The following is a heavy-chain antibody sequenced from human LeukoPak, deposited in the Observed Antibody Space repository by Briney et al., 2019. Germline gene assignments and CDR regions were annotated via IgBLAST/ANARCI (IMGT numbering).Heavy chain of an antibody. J-gene: IGHJ6*03. Sequence: GASVTVSCKASAYTFTGYYMDWVRHAPGQGLEWMGWINPNSGGTNYAQKFQGRVTMTRHTSISTAYMELSRPRSDDTAVYYCARGVDYYYYIYIWGKGNTVTVSS. CDR1: AYTFTGYY. CDR3: ARGVDYYYYIYI. V-gene: IGHV1-2*02. CDR2: INPNSGGT.